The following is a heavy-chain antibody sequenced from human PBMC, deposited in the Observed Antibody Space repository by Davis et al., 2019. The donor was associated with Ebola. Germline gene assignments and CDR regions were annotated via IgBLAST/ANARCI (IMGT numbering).Heavy chain of an antibody. CDR1: GFIFRNYV. J-gene: IGHJ4*02. D-gene: IGHD1-26*01. CDR2: ISGTSSDT. CDR3: ARQTREPGY. Sequence: GESLKISCETSGFIFRNYVMSWVRQAPGKGLEWVSYISGTSSDTSYADSVKGRFTISRDNAKNSLYLQMNSLRAEDTAVYYCARQTREPGYWGQGALVTVSS. V-gene: IGHV3-11*06.